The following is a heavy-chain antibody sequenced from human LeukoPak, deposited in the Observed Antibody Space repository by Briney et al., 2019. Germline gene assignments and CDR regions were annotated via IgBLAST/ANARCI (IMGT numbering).Heavy chain of an antibody. CDR2: IYYSGST. CDR3: ARDLYSGSYRHAFDI. D-gene: IGHD1-26*01. CDR1: GGSISSSSYY. Sequence: SKTLSLTCTVSGGSISSSSYYWGWIRQPPGKGLEWIGGIYYSGSTYYNPSLKSRVTISVDTSKNQFSLKLSSVTAADTAVYYCARDLYSGSYRHAFDIWGQGTMVTVSS. J-gene: IGHJ3*02. V-gene: IGHV4-39*07.